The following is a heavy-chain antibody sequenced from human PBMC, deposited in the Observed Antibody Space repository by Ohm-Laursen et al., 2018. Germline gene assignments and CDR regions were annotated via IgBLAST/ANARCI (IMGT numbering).Heavy chain of an antibody. CDR2: INRDGGSE. J-gene: IGHJ3*01. CDR1: GFSFSSYW. Sequence: SLRLSCAASGFSFSSYWMAWVRQTPGKGLERVANINRDGGSESYVDSVQGRFTISRDNAKNLLYLQMNNLRAEDTAMYYCSRDYLSIWGQGTLVTVSS. CDR3: SRDYLSI. V-gene: IGHV3-7*01. D-gene: IGHD2/OR15-2a*01.